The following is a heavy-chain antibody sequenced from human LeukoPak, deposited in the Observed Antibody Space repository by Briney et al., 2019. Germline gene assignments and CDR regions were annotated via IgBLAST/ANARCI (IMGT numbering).Heavy chain of an antibody. Sequence: PGRSLRLSCAASGFTFSSYAMHWVRQAPGKGLEWVAVISYDGSNKYYADSVKGRFTISRDNSKNTLYLQMSSLRGEDTAVYYCVRDSNGMDVWGQGTTVTVSS. V-gene: IGHV3-30*14. CDR1: GFTFSSYA. J-gene: IGHJ6*02. CDR2: ISYDGSNK. CDR3: VRDSNGMDV.